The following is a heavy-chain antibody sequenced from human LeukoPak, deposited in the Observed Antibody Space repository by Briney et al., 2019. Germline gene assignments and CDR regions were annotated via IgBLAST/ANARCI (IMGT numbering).Heavy chain of an antibody. D-gene: IGHD2-2*01. Sequence: GGSLRLSCAASGFTFSSYGMHWVRQAPGKGLEWVAVIWYDGSNKYYADSVKGRFTISRDNSKNTLYLQMNSLRAEDTAVYYCARGGLVVVPAARAGNAFDIWGKGTMVTVSS. V-gene: IGHV3-33*01. J-gene: IGHJ3*02. CDR3: ARGGLVVVPAARAGNAFDI. CDR2: IWYDGSNK. CDR1: GFTFSSYG.